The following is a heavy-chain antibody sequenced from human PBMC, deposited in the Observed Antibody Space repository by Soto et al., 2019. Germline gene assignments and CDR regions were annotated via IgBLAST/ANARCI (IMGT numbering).Heavy chain of an antibody. Sequence: QMQLVQSGPEVKKPGTSVKVSCKASGFTFTSSAVQWVRQARGQRLEWIGWIVVGSGNTNYAQKFQERVTITGDMSTITAYMDLSSLSLDDRAVYYCAAESNYYDSSGPTDYWGEGTLVTVFS. J-gene: IGHJ4*02. CDR3: AAESNYYDSSGPTDY. CDR2: IVVGSGNT. D-gene: IGHD3-22*01. CDR1: GFTFTSSA. V-gene: IGHV1-58*01.